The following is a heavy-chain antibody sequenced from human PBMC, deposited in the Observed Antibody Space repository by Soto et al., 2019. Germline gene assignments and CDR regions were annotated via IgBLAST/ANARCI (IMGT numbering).Heavy chain of an antibody. Sequence: SETLSLTCAVYGGSFSGYYWSWIRQPPGKGLEWIGEINHSGSTNYNPSLKSRVTISVDTSKNQFSLKLSSVTAADTAVYYCARGKGIFWSRYRNYGMDVWGQGTTVTVSS. CDR2: INHSGST. D-gene: IGHD3-3*01. J-gene: IGHJ6*02. V-gene: IGHV4-34*01. CDR1: GGSFSGYY. CDR3: ARGKGIFWSRYRNYGMDV.